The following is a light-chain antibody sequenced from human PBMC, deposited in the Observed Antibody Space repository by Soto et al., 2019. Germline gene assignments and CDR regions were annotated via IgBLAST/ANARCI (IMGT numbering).Light chain of an antibody. CDR2: DAS. CDR1: QSISTW. Sequence: DIQMTQPPSTLSASVGDRVTITCRASQSISTWVAWYQHKTGKAPTLLIYDASSLESEVPSRFSGSGSGTRFTLTISSLQPDDFATYYCQQYHTYSTFGQGTKVDIK. V-gene: IGKV1-5*01. CDR3: QQYHTYST. J-gene: IGKJ1*01.